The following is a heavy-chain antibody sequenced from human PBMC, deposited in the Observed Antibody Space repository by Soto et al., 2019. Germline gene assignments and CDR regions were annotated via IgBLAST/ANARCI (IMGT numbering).Heavy chain of an antibody. Sequence: ASVKVSCKASGGAFSSYAISWVRQAPGQGLEWMGGVIPIFGTANYAQRCQGRATITADESTSTAYMELSSLRSEDTAVYYCASAGPYDYVWGSYPPFDPWGQGTLVTVSS. CDR3: ASAGPYDYVWGSYPPFDP. CDR1: GGAFSSYA. V-gene: IGHV1-69*13. J-gene: IGHJ5*02. D-gene: IGHD3-16*02. CDR2: VIPIFGTA.